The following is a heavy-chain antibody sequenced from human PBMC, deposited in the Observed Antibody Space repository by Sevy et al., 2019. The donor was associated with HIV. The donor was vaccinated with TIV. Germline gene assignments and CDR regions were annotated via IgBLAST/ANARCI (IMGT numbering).Heavy chain of an antibody. CDR1: GGSISGYY. J-gene: IGHJ4*02. CDR3: ATRKGYYYGSDYYDY. V-gene: IGHV4-59*01. CDR2: IYYTGST. Sequence: SETLSLTCTVSGGSISGYYWSWIRQPPGKGLEYIGYIYYTGSTNYNPSLKSRVTISVDTSKNQFYLQLSSVTAADTAVYYCATRKGYYYGSDYYDYWGQGILVTVSS. D-gene: IGHD3-22*01.